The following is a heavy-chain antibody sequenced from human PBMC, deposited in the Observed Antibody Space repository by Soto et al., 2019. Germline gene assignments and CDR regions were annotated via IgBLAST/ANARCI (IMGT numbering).Heavy chain of an antibody. CDR1: GFTFSSYA. CDR3: AKGRGYSYGPLDY. Sequence: EVQLLESGGGLVHPGGSLRLSCAASGFTFSSYAMSWVRQAPGKGLEWVSAISGSGGSTYYADSVKGRFTISRDNSKNTLYLQMNSLRAEDTAVYYCAKGRGYSYGPLDYWGQGTLVTVSS. J-gene: IGHJ4*02. D-gene: IGHD5-18*01. CDR2: ISGSGGST. V-gene: IGHV3-23*01.